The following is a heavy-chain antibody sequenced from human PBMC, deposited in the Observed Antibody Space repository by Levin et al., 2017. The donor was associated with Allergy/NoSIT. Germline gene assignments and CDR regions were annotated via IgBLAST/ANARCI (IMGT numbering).Heavy chain of an antibody. CDR1: GFTFSSYA. CDR3: AKDQGSGVPGTFLR. V-gene: IGHV3-23*01. Sequence: ETLSLTCAASGFTFSSYAMSWVRQAPGKGLEWVSAISGSGGSTYYADSVKGRFTISRDNSKNTLYLQMNSLRAEDTAVYYCAKDQGSGVPGTFLRWGQGTLVTVSS. D-gene: IGHD6-13*01. CDR2: ISGSGGST. J-gene: IGHJ4*02.